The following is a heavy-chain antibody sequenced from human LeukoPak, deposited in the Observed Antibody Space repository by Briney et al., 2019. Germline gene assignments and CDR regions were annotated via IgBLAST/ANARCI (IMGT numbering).Heavy chain of an antibody. D-gene: IGHD6-25*01. CDR2: VSWNSGSI. CDR3: AKAAAPYYYMDV. CDR1: GFTFDDYA. Sequence: GGSLRLSCAASGFTFDDYAMHWVRQAPGKGLEWVSGVSWNSGSIGYADSVKGRFTISRDNAKNSLYLQMNSLRAEDMALYYCAKAAAPYYYMDVWGKGTTVTVSS. J-gene: IGHJ6*03. V-gene: IGHV3-9*03.